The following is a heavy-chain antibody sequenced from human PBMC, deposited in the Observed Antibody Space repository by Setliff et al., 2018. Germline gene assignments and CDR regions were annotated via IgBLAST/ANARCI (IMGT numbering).Heavy chain of an antibody. CDR2: ISTSGST. J-gene: IGHJ4*02. CDR3: ARDNTMVGATDY. V-gene: IGHV4-4*07. CDR1: GGSIINSYY. D-gene: IGHD1-26*01. Sequence: SETLSLTCTVSGGSIINSYYWSWIRQPAGKGLEWIGRISTSGSTNYNPSLKSRVTVSLDTSKNQFSLKLSSVTAADTAVYFCARDNTMVGATDYWGLGTLVTVSS.